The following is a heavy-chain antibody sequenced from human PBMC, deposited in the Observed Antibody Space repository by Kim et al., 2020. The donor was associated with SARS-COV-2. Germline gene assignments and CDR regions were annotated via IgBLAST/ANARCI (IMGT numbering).Heavy chain of an antibody. J-gene: IGHJ6*02. D-gene: IGHD3-3*01. Sequence: ASVKVSCKASGYTFTSYDINWVRQATGQGLEWMGWMNPNSGNTGYAQKFQGRVTMTRNTSISTAYMELSSLRSEDTAVYYCARGPSNGFLEFYYYYGMDVWGQGTTVTVSS. CDR2: MNPNSGNT. CDR1: GYTFTSYD. CDR3: ARGPSNGFLEFYYYYGMDV. V-gene: IGHV1-8*01.